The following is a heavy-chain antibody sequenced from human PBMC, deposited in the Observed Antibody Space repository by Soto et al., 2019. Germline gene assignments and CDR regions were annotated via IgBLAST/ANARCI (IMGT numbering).Heavy chain of an antibody. V-gene: IGHV4-59*01. CDR1: GGSISSYY. CDR2: IYYSGST. D-gene: IGHD3-22*01. Sequence: SETLSLTCTVSGGSISSYYWSWIRQPPGKGLEWIGYIYYSGSTNYNPSLKSRVTMSLDTSKNQFSLKLSSVTAADTAVYYCARVSGYYSFDYWGQGTLVTVSS. CDR3: ARVSGYYSFDY. J-gene: IGHJ4*02.